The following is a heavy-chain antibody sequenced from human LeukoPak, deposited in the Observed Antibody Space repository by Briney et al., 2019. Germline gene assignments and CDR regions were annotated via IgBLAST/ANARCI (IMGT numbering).Heavy chain of an antibody. D-gene: IGHD5-18*01. CDR1: GGTFSSYA. Sequence: SVKVSXKASGGTFSSYAISWVRQAPGQGLEWMGGIIPIFGTANNAQKFQGRVTITTDESTSTAYMELSSLRSEDTAVYYCARGQGYNYAPFDYWGQGTLVTVSS. CDR3: ARGQGYNYAPFDY. CDR2: IIPIFGTA. J-gene: IGHJ4*02. V-gene: IGHV1-69*05.